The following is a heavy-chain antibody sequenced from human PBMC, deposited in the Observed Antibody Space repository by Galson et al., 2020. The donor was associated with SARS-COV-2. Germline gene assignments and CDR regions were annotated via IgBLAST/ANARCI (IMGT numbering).Heavy chain of an antibody. Sequence: ASETLYLTCTVSGGYIRSTGSNWGWIRQPPGKGLEWIGSIYFLGDTTYNPSLKSRVTISADTSKKQFSLKMSSVTAADTAVYYCARDRRGYSYGYDGSDIWGQGTMVTVSS. CDR2: IYFLGDT. V-gene: IGHV4-39*07. CDR1: GGYIRSTGSN. CDR3: ARDRRGYSYGYDGSDI. D-gene: IGHD5-18*01. J-gene: IGHJ3*02.